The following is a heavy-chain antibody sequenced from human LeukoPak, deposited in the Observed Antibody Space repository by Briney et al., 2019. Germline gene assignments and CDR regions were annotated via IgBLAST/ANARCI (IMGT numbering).Heavy chain of an antibody. Sequence: ASVKVSCKASGYTFTSYGISWVRQAPGQGLEWMGWISAYNGSTNYAQKLQGRVTMTTDTSTSTAYMELRSLRSDDTAVYYCARDDSSGWYDTAEYFQHWGQGTLVTVSS. CDR1: GYTFTSYG. CDR3: ARDDSSGWYDTAEYFQH. CDR2: ISAYNGST. V-gene: IGHV1-18*01. J-gene: IGHJ1*01. D-gene: IGHD6-19*01.